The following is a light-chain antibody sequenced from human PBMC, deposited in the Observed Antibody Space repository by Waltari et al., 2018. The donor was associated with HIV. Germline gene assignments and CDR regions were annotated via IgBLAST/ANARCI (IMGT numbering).Light chain of an antibody. CDR3: SSDTSSSTLV. V-gene: IGLV2-14*01. CDR2: EVS. Sequence: QSALTQPAPVSGSPRHSITIPRSGTSSDVGGSTDASWYHQHPGDAHQLMINEVSSRPAWVSNRCSSSKSGDTASLTSSGRQADDEADYYCSSDTSSSTLVFGGGTKLTVL. CDR1: SSDVGGSTD. J-gene: IGLJ2*01.